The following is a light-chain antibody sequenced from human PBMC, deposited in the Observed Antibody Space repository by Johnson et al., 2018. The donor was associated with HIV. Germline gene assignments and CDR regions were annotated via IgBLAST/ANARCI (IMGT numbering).Light chain of an antibody. CDR3: GTWDSSPGV. V-gene: IGLV1-51*02. J-gene: IGLJ1*01. CDR2: ENN. Sequence: QSVLTQPPSVSAAPGQKVTISCSGRSSNIGSNSVSWYQQLPGTAPKLLIYENNKRPSGIPDRFSGSKYGTSATLGITGLQTGDEADYYCGTWDSSPGVFGTGTKVTAL. CDR1: SSNIGSNS.